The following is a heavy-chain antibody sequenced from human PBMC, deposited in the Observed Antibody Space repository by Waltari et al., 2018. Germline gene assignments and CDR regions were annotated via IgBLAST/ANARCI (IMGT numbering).Heavy chain of an antibody. D-gene: IGHD3-10*01. V-gene: IGHV1-2*02. CDR2: INPNRGGT. CDR3: ARYGSGSHGEDFDY. Sequence: QVQLVQSGAEVKKPGASVKVSCKASGYTFTGYYMHWVRQAPGQGLEWMGWINPNRGGTNHAQKFQGRVTMTRDTSISTAYMELSRLRSDDTAVYYCARYGSGSHGEDFDYWGQGTLVTVSS. CDR1: GYTFTGYY. J-gene: IGHJ4*02.